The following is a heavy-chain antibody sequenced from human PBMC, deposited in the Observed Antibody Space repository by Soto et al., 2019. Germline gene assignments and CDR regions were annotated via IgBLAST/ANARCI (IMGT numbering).Heavy chain of an antibody. CDR2: IYYTGST. CDR3: TRVGGYYGDYPKFDY. D-gene: IGHD4-17*01. CDR1: GSSISSYY. J-gene: IGHJ4*02. V-gene: IGHV4-59*01. Sequence: PSETLSLTCRVSGSSISSYYWSWLRQPPGKGLEWIGNIYYTGSTNYHPSLKSRVIMSVESSKKQFSLRLNSVTAADTAVYYCTRVGGYYGDYPKFDYWGQGALVTVSS.